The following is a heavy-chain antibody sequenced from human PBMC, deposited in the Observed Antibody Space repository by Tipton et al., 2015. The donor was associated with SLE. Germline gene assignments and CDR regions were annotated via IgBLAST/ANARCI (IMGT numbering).Heavy chain of an antibody. CDR1: GGSINSNY. J-gene: IGHJ4*02. CDR3: ARDSPTVAGTFDS. V-gene: IGHV4-59*01. CDR2: IFFGGST. Sequence: TLSLTCTVSGGSINSNYWSWIRQPPGEGLEWIGYIFFGGSTNYNPSLKSRVTISADTSNNQFSLKLSSVTAADTAVYYCARDSPTVAGTFDSWGQGTLVIVSA. D-gene: IGHD6-19*01.